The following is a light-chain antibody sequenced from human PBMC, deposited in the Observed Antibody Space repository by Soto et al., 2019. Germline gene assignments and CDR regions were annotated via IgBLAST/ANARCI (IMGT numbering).Light chain of an antibody. CDR2: EVS. V-gene: IGLV2-14*01. CDR1: SSAVGSFNR. Sequence: QSVLTQLASVSGSPGQSITISCTGTSSAVGSFNRVSWYRQYPGQAPKLIIYEVSNRPSGVSYRFSGSKSGNTASLTISGLQAEDEADYYCNAFTTTSAYVFGTGTKVTVL. J-gene: IGLJ1*01. CDR3: NAFTTTSAYV.